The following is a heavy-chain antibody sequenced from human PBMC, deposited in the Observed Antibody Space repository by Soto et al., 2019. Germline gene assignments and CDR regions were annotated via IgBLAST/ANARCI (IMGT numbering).Heavy chain of an antibody. V-gene: IGHV3-33*01. CDR2: IWYDGSNK. CDR1: GFTFSSYG. J-gene: IGHJ4*02. CDR3: ARDSVAAGVGDY. Sequence: PGGSLRLSCAASGFTFSSYGMHWVRQAPGKGLEWVAVIWYDGSNKYYADSVKGRFTISRDNSKNTLYLQMNSLRAEDTAVYYCARDSVAAGVGDYWGQGTLVTVSS. D-gene: IGHD6-13*01.